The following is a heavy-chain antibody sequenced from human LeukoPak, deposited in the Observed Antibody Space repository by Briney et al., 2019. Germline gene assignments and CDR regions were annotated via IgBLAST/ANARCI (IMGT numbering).Heavy chain of an antibody. V-gene: IGHV3-23*01. CDR3: AKELMRFDY. CDR2: VSGTGITT. Sequence: GGSLRLSCAASGFTFTSYAMSWVRQAPGKGLEWVSSVSGTGITTYYADSVKGRFTVSRDNSKDTVYLQMNSLRGEDTAVYYCAKELMRFDYWGQGSLVTVSS. D-gene: IGHD2-8*01. CDR1: GFTFTSYA. J-gene: IGHJ4*02.